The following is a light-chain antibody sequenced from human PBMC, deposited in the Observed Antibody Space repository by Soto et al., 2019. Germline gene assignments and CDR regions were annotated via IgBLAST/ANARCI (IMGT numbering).Light chain of an antibody. CDR2: AAS. CDR1: QSVSSSY. J-gene: IGKJ5*01. V-gene: IGKV3-20*01. Sequence: EIVLTQSPGTLALSPGERATLPCRASQSVSSSYLAWYQQKPGQAPRLLMSAASSRATGIPDRFSGSGSGTDFTLTISTLEAEDFAVYYCQQSASSPITFGQGTRLEMK. CDR3: QQSASSPIT.